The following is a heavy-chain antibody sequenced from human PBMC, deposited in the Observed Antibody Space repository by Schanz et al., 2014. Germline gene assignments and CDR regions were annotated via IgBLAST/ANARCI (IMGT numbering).Heavy chain of an antibody. V-gene: IGHV3-30*18. J-gene: IGHJ4*02. CDR2: ISSDETVT. D-gene: IGHD3-16*01. CDR3: AKIGYGGLLNYYIDH. Sequence: QIQLVESGGVLVQPGTSLRLSCTISGFSFSRYGMHWVRQAPGKGLEWVAVISSDETVTYYVDSVKGRFTISRDNFKNTLYLQMSSLKTEDTAVYYCAKIGYGGLLNYYIDHWGQGTLVTVSS. CDR1: GFSFSRYG.